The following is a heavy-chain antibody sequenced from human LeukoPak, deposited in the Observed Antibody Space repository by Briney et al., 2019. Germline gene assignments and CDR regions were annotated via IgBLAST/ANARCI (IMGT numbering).Heavy chain of an antibody. CDR2: IWYDGSKK. CDR1: GFSFDTHG. V-gene: IGHV3-33*01. Sequence: PGRSLRLSCAASGFSFDTHGMHWVRQAPGKGLEWVVVIWYDGSKKYYADSVKGRFTISRDNSKKSLFLQMNSLRAEDTALYYCARDVFADSSGGSFDFWGQGTLVTVSS. CDR3: ARDVFADSSGGSFDF. J-gene: IGHJ4*02. D-gene: IGHD3-16*01.